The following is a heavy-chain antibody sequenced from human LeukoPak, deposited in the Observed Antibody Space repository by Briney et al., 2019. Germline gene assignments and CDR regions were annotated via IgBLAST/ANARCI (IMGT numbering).Heavy chain of an antibody. Sequence: HTGGSLRLSCAASGFTFSSYGMHWVRQAPGKGLEWVAFIRYDGSNKYYIDSVKGRFTLSRDNSKNTLYLQMNSLRAEDTAVYYCAKDRSSGYSFGLVGMDVWGQGTTVTVSS. J-gene: IGHJ6*02. CDR2: IRYDGSNK. CDR1: GFTFSSYG. CDR3: AKDRSSGYSFGLVGMDV. V-gene: IGHV3-30*02. D-gene: IGHD5-18*01.